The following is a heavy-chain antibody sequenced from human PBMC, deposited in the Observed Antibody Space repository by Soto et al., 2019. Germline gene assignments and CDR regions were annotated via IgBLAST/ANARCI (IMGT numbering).Heavy chain of an antibody. CDR1: GFTFSSYA. V-gene: IGHV3-23*01. D-gene: IGHD6-19*01. CDR2: ISGSGGST. Sequence: GGSLRLSCAASGFTFSSYAMSWVRQAPGKGLEWVSAISGSGGSTYYADSVKGRFTISRDNSKNTLYLQMNSLRAEDTAVYYCAKDVRPMWYSSGWYDYWGQGTLVTVSS. CDR3: AKDVRPMWYSSGWYDY. J-gene: IGHJ4*02.